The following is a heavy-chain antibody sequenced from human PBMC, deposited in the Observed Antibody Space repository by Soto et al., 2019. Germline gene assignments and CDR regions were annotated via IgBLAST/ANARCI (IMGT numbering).Heavy chain of an antibody. CDR2: FDPEDGET. D-gene: IGHD3-3*01. CDR1: GYTLTELS. Sequence: GASVKVSCKVSGYTLTELSMHWVRQAPGKGLEWMGGFDPEDGETIYAQKFQGRVTMTEDTSTDTAYMELSSLRSEDTAVYYCATVEAPTIFGVGALDYWGQGTMVTVSS. CDR3: ATVEAPTIFGVGALDY. V-gene: IGHV1-24*01. J-gene: IGHJ4*02.